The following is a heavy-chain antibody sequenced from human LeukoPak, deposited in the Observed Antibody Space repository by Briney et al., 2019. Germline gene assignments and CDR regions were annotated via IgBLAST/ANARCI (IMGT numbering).Heavy chain of an antibody. Sequence: NPSETLSLTCTVSGGSVSINSYYWGWIRQPPGKGLEWIGNIYYSGITYYNPSLKSRVTISVDTSKNQFSLKLSSVTAADTAVYYCAREVGRGHTFGSNYWGQGTLDTVSS. CDR3: AREVGRGHTFGSNY. D-gene: IGHD5-18*01. V-gene: IGHV4-39*02. J-gene: IGHJ4*02. CDR2: IYYSGIT. CDR1: GGSVSINSYY.